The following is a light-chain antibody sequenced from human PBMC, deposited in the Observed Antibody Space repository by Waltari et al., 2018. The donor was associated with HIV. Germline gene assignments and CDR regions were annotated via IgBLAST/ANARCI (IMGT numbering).Light chain of an antibody. CDR2: EVS. J-gene: IGLJ2*01. V-gene: IGLV2-8*01. Sequence: QSALTQPPSASGSPGQSVPISCTGTSSDVGGYNCVSWYQQHPGKAPKLMIFEVSKRPSGVPDRFSGSKSANTASLTVSGLQAEDEADYYCSSYAGSNNLVFGGGTKLTVL. CDR1: SSDVGGYNC. CDR3: SSYAGSNNLV.